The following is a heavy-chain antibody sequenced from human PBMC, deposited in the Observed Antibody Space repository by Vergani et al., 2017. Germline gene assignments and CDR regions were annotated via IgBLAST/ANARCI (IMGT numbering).Heavy chain of an antibody. CDR3: ARGPGWYYGGNPFGY. D-gene: IGHD4-23*01. V-gene: IGHV4-38-2*02. CDR1: GYSISSGYY. Sequence: QVQLQESGPGLVKPSETLSLTCTVSGYSISSGYYWGWIRQPPGKGLEWIGSIYHSGSTNYNPSLKSRVTISVDTSKNQFSLKLSSVTAADTAVYYCARGPGWYYGGNPFGYWGQGTLVTVSS. CDR2: IYHSGST. J-gene: IGHJ4*02.